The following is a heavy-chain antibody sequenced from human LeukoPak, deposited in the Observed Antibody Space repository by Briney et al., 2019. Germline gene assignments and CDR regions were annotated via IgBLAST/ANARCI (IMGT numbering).Heavy chain of an antibody. J-gene: IGHJ4*02. CDR2: IYYSGST. Sequence: PSETLSLTCTVSGGSISSSSYYWGWIRQPPGKGREWIGSIYYSGSTYYNPSLKSRVTISVDTSKNQFSLKLSSVTAADTAVYYCARGRYNSNCDYWGQGTLVTVSS. CDR3: ARGRYNSNCDY. D-gene: IGHD1-20*01. CDR1: GGSISSSSYY. V-gene: IGHV4-39*01.